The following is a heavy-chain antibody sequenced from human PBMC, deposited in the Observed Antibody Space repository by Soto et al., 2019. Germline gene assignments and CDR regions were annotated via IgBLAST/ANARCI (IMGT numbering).Heavy chain of an antibody. J-gene: IGHJ6*02. Sequence: SLTCAVYGGSFSGYYWSWIRQPPGKGLEWIGEINHSGSTNYNPSLKSRVTISVDTSKNQFSLKLSSVTAADTAVYYCVRGYSYGRRGTYYYYGMDVWGQGTTVTVSS. CDR3: VRGYSYGRRGTYYYYGMDV. D-gene: IGHD5-18*01. V-gene: IGHV4-34*01. CDR1: GGSFSGYY. CDR2: INHSGST.